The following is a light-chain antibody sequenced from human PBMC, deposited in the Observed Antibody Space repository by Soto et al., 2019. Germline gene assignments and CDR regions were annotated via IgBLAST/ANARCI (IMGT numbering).Light chain of an antibody. Sequence: EIVLTQSPGTLSLSPGERATLSCRASLSVNSDYLAWYQQKPGQAPRLLIYGASNRATGIPDRFSGSGSGTDFTLTISILEPEDFAVYYCQQYVTSPRTFGQGTKVEIK. V-gene: IGKV3-20*01. CDR3: QQYVTSPRT. CDR2: GAS. J-gene: IGKJ1*01. CDR1: LSVNSDY.